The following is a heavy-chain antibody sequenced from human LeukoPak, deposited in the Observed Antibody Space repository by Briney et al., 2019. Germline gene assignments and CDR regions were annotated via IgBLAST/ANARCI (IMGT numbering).Heavy chain of an antibody. D-gene: IGHD3-10*01. V-gene: IGHV4-39*01. CDR3: ARRGSGSYCPFDY. CDR1: GGSISSSSYY. Sequence: SETLSLTCTVSGGSISSSSYYWGWIRQPPGKGLEWIGSIYYSGSTYYNPSLKSRVTISVDTSKNQFSLKLSSVTAADTAVYYCARRGSGSYCPFDYWGQGTLVTVSS. CDR2: IYYSGST. J-gene: IGHJ4*02.